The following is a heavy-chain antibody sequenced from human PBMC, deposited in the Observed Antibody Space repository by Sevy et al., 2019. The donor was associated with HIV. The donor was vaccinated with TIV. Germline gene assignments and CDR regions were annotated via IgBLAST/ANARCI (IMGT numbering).Heavy chain of an antibody. D-gene: IGHD2-8*01. CDR1: GDSVTTNTYF. J-gene: IGHJ5*01. Sequence: SETLSLTCTVSGDSVTTNTYFWGWIRQPPGKGLEWLGSMSNSGSTYYNPSLKSRVTISRDTSKNQFSLRLTSVTAADTAVYYCTRETKGYPVLMQWFDSWGQGTLVTVSS. CDR2: MSNSGST. CDR3: TRETKGYPVLMQWFDS. V-gene: IGHV4-39*02.